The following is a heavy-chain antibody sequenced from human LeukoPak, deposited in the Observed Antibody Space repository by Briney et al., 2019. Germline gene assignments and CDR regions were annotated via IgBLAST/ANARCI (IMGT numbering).Heavy chain of an antibody. CDR3: ARGKASQSTNYFDY. J-gene: IGHJ4*02. CDR2: ISAYNGNT. CDR1: GYTFTTYG. Sequence: ASVKVSCKASGYTFTTYGISWVRQAPGQGLEWMGWISAYNGNTNYAQKLQGRVTMTPDTSTSTAYMELRGLRSDDTAVYYCARGKASQSTNYFDYWGQGTLVTVSS. V-gene: IGHV1-18*01. D-gene: IGHD5/OR15-5a*01.